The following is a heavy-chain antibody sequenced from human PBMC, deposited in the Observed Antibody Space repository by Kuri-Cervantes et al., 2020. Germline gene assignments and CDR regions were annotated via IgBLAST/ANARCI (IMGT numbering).Heavy chain of an antibody. J-gene: IGHJ4*02. CDR3: ARDWGVRGVITLDY. CDR2: ISSSSTI. V-gene: IGHV3-48*02. Sequence: GGSLRLSCAASGFTFSSYSMNWVRQAPGKGLEWVSYISSSSTIYYADSVKGRFTISRDNAKNSLYLQMNSLRDEDTAVYYCARDWGVRGVITLDYWGQGTLVTVSS. CDR1: GFTFSSYS. D-gene: IGHD3-10*01.